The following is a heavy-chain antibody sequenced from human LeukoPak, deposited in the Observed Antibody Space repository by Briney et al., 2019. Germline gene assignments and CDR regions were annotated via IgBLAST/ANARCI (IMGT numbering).Heavy chain of an antibody. CDR3: ARDEITMVRGVNYYYYMDV. CDR2: ISSSGSTI. Sequence: QSGGSLRLSRAASGFTFSSYEMNWVRQAPGKGLEWVSYISSSGSTIYYADSVKGRFTISRDNAKNSLYLQMNSLRAEDTAVYYCARDEITMVRGVNYYYYMDVWGKGTRVTVSS. J-gene: IGHJ6*03. D-gene: IGHD3-10*01. V-gene: IGHV3-48*03. CDR1: GFTFSSYE.